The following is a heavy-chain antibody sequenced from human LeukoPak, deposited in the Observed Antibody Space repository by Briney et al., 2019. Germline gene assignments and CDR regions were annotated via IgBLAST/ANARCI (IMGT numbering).Heavy chain of an antibody. J-gene: IGHJ4*02. CDR3: ARGKTAYCGGDCYSGPFDY. Sequence: GGSLRLSSAASGFTFDDYGMSWVRQAPGKGLEWVSGINWNGGSTGYADSVKGRFAISRDNAKNSLYLQMNSLRAEDTALYYCARGKTAYCGGDCYSGPFDYWGQGTLVTVSS. CDR1: GFTFDDYG. CDR2: INWNGGST. D-gene: IGHD2-21*02. V-gene: IGHV3-20*04.